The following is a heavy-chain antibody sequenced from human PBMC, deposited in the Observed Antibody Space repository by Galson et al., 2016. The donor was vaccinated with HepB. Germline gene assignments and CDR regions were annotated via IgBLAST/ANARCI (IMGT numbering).Heavy chain of an antibody. D-gene: IGHD3-9*01. J-gene: IGHJ6*02. CDR1: GFTFSNYA. CDR3: AKDNFDWSYYYYGMDV. V-gene: IGHV3-30*04. CDR2: ISYDGRNK. Sequence: SLRLSCAASGFTFSNYAIHWVRQAPGQGLEWVAVISYDGRNKYYADSIKGRFTISRDNSKSTVYLQMNSLRAEDTAVYYCAKDNFDWSYYYYGMDVWGQGTTVTVSS.